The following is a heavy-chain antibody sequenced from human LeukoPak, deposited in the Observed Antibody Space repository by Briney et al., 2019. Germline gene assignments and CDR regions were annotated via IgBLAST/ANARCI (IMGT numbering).Heavy chain of an antibody. D-gene: IGHD5-24*01. CDR3: ARDRDGYNDY. CDR2: IYSGGST. CDR1: GFTFSSYA. J-gene: IGHJ4*02. Sequence: GGSLRLSCAASGFTFSSYAMSWVRQAPGKGLEWVSLIYSGGSTYYADSVKGRFTISRDNSKNTLYLQMNTLRAEDTAVYYCARDRDGYNDYWGQGTLVTVSS. V-gene: IGHV3-66*01.